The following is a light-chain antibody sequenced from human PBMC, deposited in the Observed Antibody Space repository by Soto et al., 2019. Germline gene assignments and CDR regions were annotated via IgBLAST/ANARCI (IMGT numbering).Light chain of an antibody. J-gene: IGKJ4*01. CDR2: DAS. Sequence: VLTQSPATLSLSPGKRATLSCRASESVDFHLAWYQQKPGQAPRLLIYDASVRATGTPARFSGSGSGTDFTLTISSLEPEDFAVYYCQQRSNWTLTFGGGTKWIS. CDR1: ESVDFH. V-gene: IGKV3-11*01. CDR3: QQRSNWTLT.